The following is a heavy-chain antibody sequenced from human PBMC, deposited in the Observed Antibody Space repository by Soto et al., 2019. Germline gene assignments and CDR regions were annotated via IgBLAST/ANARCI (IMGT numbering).Heavy chain of an antibody. CDR1: GFTFSSYG. D-gene: IGHD4-17*01. J-gene: IGHJ4*02. Sequence: GGSLRLSCAASGFTFSSYGMHWVRQAPGKGLEWVAVISYDGSNKYYADSVKGRFTISRDNSKNTLYLQMNSLRAEDTAVYYCAKDGSNYGDLNIDYWGQGTLVTVSS. CDR3: AKDGSNYGDLNIDY. V-gene: IGHV3-30*18. CDR2: ISYDGSNK.